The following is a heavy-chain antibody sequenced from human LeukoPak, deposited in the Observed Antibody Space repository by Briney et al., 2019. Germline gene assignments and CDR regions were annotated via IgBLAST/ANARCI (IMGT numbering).Heavy chain of an antibody. CDR2: ISYDGSNK. D-gene: IGHD6-19*01. CDR1: GFTFSSYG. J-gene: IGHJ4*02. CDR3: AKVGYSSGWYEDY. V-gene: IGHV3-30*18. Sequence: GGSLRLSCAASGFTFSSYGMHWVRQAPGKGLEWVAVISYDGSNKYCADSVKGRFTISRDNSKNTLYLQMNSQRAEDTAVYYCAKVGYSSGWYEDYWGQGTLVTVSS.